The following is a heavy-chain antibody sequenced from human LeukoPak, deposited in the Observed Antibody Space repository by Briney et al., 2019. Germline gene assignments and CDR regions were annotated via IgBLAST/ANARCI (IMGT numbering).Heavy chain of an antibody. CDR1: GYTFTSYG. J-gene: IGHJ6*02. CDR2: ISAYNSNT. Sequence: GASVKVSCKASGYTFTSYGISWVRQAPGQGLEWMGWISAYNSNTNYAQKLQGRVTMTTDTSTSTTYMELRSLRSDDTAVYYCASNNFNWDPLYYYYYGMDVWGQGTTVTVSS. D-gene: IGHD1-1*01. CDR3: ASNNFNWDPLYYYYYGMDV. V-gene: IGHV1-18*01.